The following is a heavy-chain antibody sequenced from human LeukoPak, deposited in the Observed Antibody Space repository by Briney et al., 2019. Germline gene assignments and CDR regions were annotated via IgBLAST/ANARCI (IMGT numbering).Heavy chain of an antibody. J-gene: IGHJ4*02. CDR2: IYPGDSDT. Sequence: HGESLKISCKGSGYSFTSYWIGWVRQMPGKGLEWMGIIYPGDSDTRYSPSFQGQVTISADKSISTAYLQWSSLKASDTAMYYCARQLAGYSSGWYSIDYWGQGTLVTVSS. D-gene: IGHD6-19*01. CDR3: ARQLAGYSSGWYSIDY. V-gene: IGHV5-51*01. CDR1: GYSFTSYW.